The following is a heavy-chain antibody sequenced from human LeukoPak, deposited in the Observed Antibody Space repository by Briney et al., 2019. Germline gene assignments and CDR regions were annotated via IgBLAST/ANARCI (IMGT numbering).Heavy chain of an antibody. CDR2: INHSGST. V-gene: IGHV4-34*01. Sequence: SETLSLTCAVYGGSFSGYYWSWIRQPPGKGLEWIGEINHSGSTNYNPSLKSRVTISVDTSKNQFSLKLSSVTAADTAVYYCARVGGAAMAFDYWGQGTLVTVSS. CDR1: GGSFSGYY. CDR3: ARVGGAAMAFDY. D-gene: IGHD5-18*01. J-gene: IGHJ4*02.